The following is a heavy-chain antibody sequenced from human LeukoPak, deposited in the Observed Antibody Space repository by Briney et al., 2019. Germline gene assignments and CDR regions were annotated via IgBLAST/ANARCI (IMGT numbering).Heavy chain of an antibody. J-gene: IGHJ4*02. CDR3: ARGHYGLDY. D-gene: IGHD3-10*01. Sequence: GGSLRLSCAASGFAASGFTFSTFGMHWVRQAPGKGLERVAFIRYDGSNKYYADSVKGRFTISRDDSKNALYLQMNSLRAEDTAMYYCARGHYGLDYWGQGTLVVVSS. CDR1: GFTFSTFG. V-gene: IGHV3-30*02. CDR2: IRYDGSNK.